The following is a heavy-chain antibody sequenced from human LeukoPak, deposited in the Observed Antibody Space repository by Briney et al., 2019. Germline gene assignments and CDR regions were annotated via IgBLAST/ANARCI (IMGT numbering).Heavy chain of an antibody. CDR3: ARMGTNYYDSSGGDYGMDV. Sequence: ASVKVSCKASGYTFTSYDINWVRQATGQGLEWMGWMNPNSGNTGYAQKFQGRVTMTRNTSLSTAYMELSSLRSEDTAVYYCARMGTNYYDSSGGDYGMDVWGQGTTVTVSS. D-gene: IGHD3-22*01. V-gene: IGHV1-8*01. J-gene: IGHJ6*02. CDR2: MNPNSGNT. CDR1: GYTFTSYD.